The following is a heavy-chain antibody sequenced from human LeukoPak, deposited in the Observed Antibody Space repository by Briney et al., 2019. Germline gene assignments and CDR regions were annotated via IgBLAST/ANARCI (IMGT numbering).Heavy chain of an antibody. CDR3: AREPYCSSTSCNAFDI. D-gene: IGHD2-2*01. CDR1: GGSISSSSYY. V-gene: IGHV4-39*07. J-gene: IGHJ3*02. CDR2: IYYSGST. Sequence: SETLSLTCTVSGGSISSSSYYWGWIRQPPGKGLEWIGSIYYSGSTYYNPSLKSRATISVDTSKNQFSLKLSSVTAADTAVYYCAREPYCSSTSCNAFDIWGQGTMVTVSS.